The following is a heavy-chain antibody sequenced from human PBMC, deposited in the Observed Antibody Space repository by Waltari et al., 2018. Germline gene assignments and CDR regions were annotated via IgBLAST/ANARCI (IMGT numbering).Heavy chain of an antibody. Sequence: QVQLVESGGGVVQPGRSRRLPCADSGFTFSSDAMHWVRQAPGKGLEWVAVISYDGSNKYYADSVKGRFTISRDNSKNTLYLQMNSLRAEDTAVYYCAREVVVAVYFDYWGQGTLVTVSS. J-gene: IGHJ4*02. CDR3: AREVVVAVYFDY. D-gene: IGHD2-15*01. CDR1: GFTFSSDA. V-gene: IGHV3-30*04. CDR2: ISYDGSNK.